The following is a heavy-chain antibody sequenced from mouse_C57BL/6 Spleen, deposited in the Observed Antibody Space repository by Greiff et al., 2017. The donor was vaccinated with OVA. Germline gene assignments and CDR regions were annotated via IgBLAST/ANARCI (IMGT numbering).Heavy chain of an antibody. CDR2: IYPGSGST. J-gene: IGHJ4*01. D-gene: IGHD2-12*01. CDR1: GYTFTSYW. Sequence: VQLQQSGAELVKPGASVKLSCKASGYTFTSYWITWVKQRPGQGLEWIGDIYPGSGSTNYNEKFKSKATLAVDNSSSTAYMQLSSLTSEDSAVYYCARGDDGSMDYWGQGTSVTVSS. V-gene: IGHV1-55*01. CDR3: ARGDDGSMDY.